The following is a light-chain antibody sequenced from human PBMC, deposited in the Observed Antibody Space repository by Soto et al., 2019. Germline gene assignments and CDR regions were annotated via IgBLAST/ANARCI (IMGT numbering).Light chain of an antibody. V-gene: IGLV2-14*01. CDR3: SSCTASTTLV. Sequence: QSALTQPASVSGSPGRSITISCTGSSSDVGSCNYVSWYQQHPGKAPKLIIFEVYNRPSGVSNRFSGSKFGNTASLTISGLQAEDEANYYCSSCTASTTLVFGGGTKVTVL. J-gene: IGLJ2*01. CDR1: SSDVGSCNY. CDR2: EVY.